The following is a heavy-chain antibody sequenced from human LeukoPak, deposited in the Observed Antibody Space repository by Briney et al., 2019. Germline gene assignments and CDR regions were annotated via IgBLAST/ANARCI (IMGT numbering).Heavy chain of an antibody. J-gene: IGHJ5*02. CDR2: INPNSGGT. Sequence: GASVKVSCKASGYTFTGYYMHWVRQAPGQGLEWMGWINPNSGGTNYAQKFQGRVTMTRDTSISTAYMELSRLRSDDTAVYYCARETGSGSSWYWFDPWGQGTLVTDSS. CDR1: GYTFTGYY. CDR3: ARETGSGSSWYWFDP. V-gene: IGHV1-2*02. D-gene: IGHD6-13*01.